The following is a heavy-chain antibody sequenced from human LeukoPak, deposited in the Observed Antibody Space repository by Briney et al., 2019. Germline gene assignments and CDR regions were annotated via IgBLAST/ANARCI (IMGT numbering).Heavy chain of an antibody. J-gene: IGHJ4*02. CDR3: ARVRPGIAATGTWAAPV. V-gene: IGHV4-38-2*02. Sequence: SETLSLTCTVSGYSISSGHWWGWIRQSPGMGLEWIGSVHHSGSTYYNPSFKSRVTISVDTSKNQFSLKLSSVTAADTAVYYCARVRPGIAATGTWAAPVWGQGTLVTVSS. CDR1: GYSISSGHW. D-gene: IGHD6-13*01. CDR2: VHHSGST.